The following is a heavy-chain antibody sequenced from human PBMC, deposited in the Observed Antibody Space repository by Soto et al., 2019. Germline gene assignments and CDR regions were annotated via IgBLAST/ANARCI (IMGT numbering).Heavy chain of an antibody. D-gene: IGHD3-10*01. J-gene: IGHJ4*02. CDR2: IAYDGGNK. V-gene: IGHV3-30-3*01. Sequence: QVQLVESGGGVVQPGRSLRLSCAASGFTFSSYAMHWVRQAPGKGLEWVALIAYDGGNKYYADSVKGRFTISRDNPENTLYQQMNSLRVEDTAEYFRVRETYGQIHFDYWGQGTLVTVSS. CDR3: VRETYGQIHFDY. CDR1: GFTFSSYA.